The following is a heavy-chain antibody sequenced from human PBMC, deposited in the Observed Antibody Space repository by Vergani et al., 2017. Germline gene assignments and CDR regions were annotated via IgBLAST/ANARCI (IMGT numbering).Heavy chain of an antibody. J-gene: IGHJ4*02. Sequence: QVQLVQSGAEMKKPGASVKVSCKASGYSFYTYGISWVRQAPGQGLEWMGLISAYNGNTNYAQKFQGRVTMTRDKSTSTDYMELRSLGTDDTAVYYCAREEEATWNYWGQGTLVTISS. CDR3: AREEEATWNY. D-gene: IGHD5-12*01. V-gene: IGHV1-18*01. CDR1: GYSFYTYG. CDR2: ISAYNGNT.